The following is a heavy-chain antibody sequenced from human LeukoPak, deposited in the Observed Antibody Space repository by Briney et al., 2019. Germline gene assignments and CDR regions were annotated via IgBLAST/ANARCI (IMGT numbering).Heavy chain of an antibody. CDR1: GYNFTTYW. CDR2: IYPGDSDT. D-gene: IGHD3-10*01. J-gene: IGHJ5*02. V-gene: IGHV5-51*01. Sequence: GESLKISCKTSGYNFTTYWIVWVRRMPGKGLEWMGIIYPGDSDTRYSPSFQGQVTISADKSISTAYLQWSSLKASDTAMYYCARLGETSRFRGGIGYNWFDPWGQGTLVTVSS. CDR3: ARLGETSRFRGGIGYNWFDP.